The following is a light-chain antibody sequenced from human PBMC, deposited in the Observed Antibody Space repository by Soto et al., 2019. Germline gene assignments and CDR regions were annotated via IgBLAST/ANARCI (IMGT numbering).Light chain of an antibody. J-gene: IGKJ4*01. CDR1: QSIGRS. CDR2: GAS. Sequence: EIEMTQSPATLSVSPGERVTLSCRASQSIGRSLAWYQQQPGQAPRLLIYGASTRATGTPVRFSGIGSGTEFTLTINSLQSEDFVVYYGHQYVDWPLTFGGGTKVEIK. CDR3: HQYVDWPLT. V-gene: IGKV3D-15*01.